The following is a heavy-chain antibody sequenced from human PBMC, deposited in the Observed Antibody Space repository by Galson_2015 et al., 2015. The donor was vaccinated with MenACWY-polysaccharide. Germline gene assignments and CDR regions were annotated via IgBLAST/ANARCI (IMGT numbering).Heavy chain of an antibody. J-gene: IGHJ6*02. CDR3: ARGHYGMDV. V-gene: IGHV3-7*01. Sequence: SLRLSCAASGFTFSSYWMTWVRQAPGKRLEWVANIKKDGSEKYYVDSVKGRFTISRDNAKNSLYLQMHSLRAEDTAVYSCARGHYGMDVWGQGTTVTVSS. CDR2: IKKDGSEK. CDR1: GFTFSSYW.